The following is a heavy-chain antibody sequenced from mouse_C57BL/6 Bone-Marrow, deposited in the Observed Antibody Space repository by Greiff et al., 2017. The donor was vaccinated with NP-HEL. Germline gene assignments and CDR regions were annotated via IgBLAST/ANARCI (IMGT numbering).Heavy chain of an antibody. CDR3: ARHVEYDYDGGSY. D-gene: IGHD2-4*01. CDR2: INSDGGST. J-gene: IGHJ3*01. V-gene: IGHV5-2*01. Sequence: EVNVVESGGGLVQPGESLKLSCVSNEYEFPSHDMSWVRKTPGKRLELVAAINSDGGSTYYPDTMERRFIISIDNTKNTLYLQISSLRSEDAALYYCARHVEYDYDGGSYWGQGTLVTVSA. CDR1: EYEFPSHD.